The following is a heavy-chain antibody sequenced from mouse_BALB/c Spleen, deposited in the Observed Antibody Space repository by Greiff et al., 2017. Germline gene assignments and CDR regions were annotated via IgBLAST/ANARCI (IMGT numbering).Heavy chain of an antibody. D-gene: IGHD1-1*01. V-gene: IGHV3-2*02. Sequence: EVQLQQSGPGLVKPSQSLSLTCTVTGYSITSDYAWNWIRQFPGNKLEWMGYISYSGSTSYNPSLKSRISITRDTSKNQFFLQLNSVTTEDTATYYCARWGYGSSHYFDYWGQGTTLTVSS. CDR2: ISYSGST. J-gene: IGHJ2*01. CDR3: ARWGYGSSHYFDY. CDR1: GYSITSDYA.